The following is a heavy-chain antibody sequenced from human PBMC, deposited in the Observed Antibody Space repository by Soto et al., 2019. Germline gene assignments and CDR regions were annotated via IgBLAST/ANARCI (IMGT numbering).Heavy chain of an antibody. CDR1: GYTFTSYG. V-gene: IGHV1-18*01. D-gene: IGHD2-15*01. CDR2: ISAYNGNT. CDR3: ARDCSGGSCYAH. Sequence: ASVKVSCKASGYTFTSYGISWVRQAPGQGLEWMGWISAYNGNTNYAQKLQGRVTMTTDTSTSTAYMELRSLRADDTAVYYCARDCSGGSCYAHWGQGTLVTVSS. J-gene: IGHJ4*02.